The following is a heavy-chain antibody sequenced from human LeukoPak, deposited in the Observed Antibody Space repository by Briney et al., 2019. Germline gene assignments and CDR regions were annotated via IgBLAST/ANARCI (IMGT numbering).Heavy chain of an antibody. D-gene: IGHD5-18*01. Sequence: GGSLRLSCAASGFTFSSYAMSWVRQAPGKGLEWVSTISGSGGSTYYADSVKGRFTNSRDNSKNTLYLQMNSLRAEDTAVYYCASRFIYGSYYFDSWGQGALVTVSS. V-gene: IGHV3-23*01. CDR3: ASRFIYGSYYFDS. CDR2: ISGSGGST. J-gene: IGHJ4*02. CDR1: GFTFSSYA.